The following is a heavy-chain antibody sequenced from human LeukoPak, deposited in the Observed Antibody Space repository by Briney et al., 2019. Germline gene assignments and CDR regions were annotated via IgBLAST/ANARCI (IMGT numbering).Heavy chain of an antibody. D-gene: IGHD2-15*01. CDR2: IRSKPNSYAT. V-gene: IGHV3-73*01. CDR1: GFTLSGST. CDR3: TGQAALVAAENWFDP. J-gene: IGHJ5*02. Sequence: GESLKLSCAASGFTLSGSTIHWVRQASGKGLEWVGRIRSKPNSYATTYAASLKGRFIISRDDSKNTAYLQMSSLEIEDTAVYYCTGQAALVAAENWFDPWGQGTLVTVSS.